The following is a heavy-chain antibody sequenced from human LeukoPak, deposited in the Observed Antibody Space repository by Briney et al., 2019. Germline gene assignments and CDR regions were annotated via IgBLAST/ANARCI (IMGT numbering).Heavy chain of an antibody. Sequence: SVKVSCKASGGTFSSYAISWVRQAPGQGLEWMGRIIPILGIANYAQKFQGRVTMTRDTSISTAYMELSRLRSDDTAVYYCARDQGSSIDYWGQGTLVTVSS. V-gene: IGHV1-69*04. D-gene: IGHD6-13*01. CDR3: ARDQGSSIDY. CDR2: IIPILGIA. J-gene: IGHJ4*02. CDR1: GGTFSSYA.